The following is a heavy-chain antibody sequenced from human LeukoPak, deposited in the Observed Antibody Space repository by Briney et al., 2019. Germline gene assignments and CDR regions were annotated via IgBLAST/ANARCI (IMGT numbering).Heavy chain of an antibody. D-gene: IGHD3-10*01. V-gene: IGHV4-59*08. CDR1: GGSISSYW. CDR2: IYHSGST. J-gene: IGHJ3*01. Sequence: SETLSLTCTVSGGSISSYWWSWIRQPPGKGLEWIGYIYHSGSTNYNPSLKSRVTMSVDTSKNQLSLKLSSVTAADTAVFYCVGHYYDSGRHAQDAFDVWGQGTMVTVSS. CDR3: VGHYYDSGRHAQDAFDV.